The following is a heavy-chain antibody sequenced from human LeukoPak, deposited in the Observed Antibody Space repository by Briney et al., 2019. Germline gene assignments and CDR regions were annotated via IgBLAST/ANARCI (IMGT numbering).Heavy chain of an antibody. V-gene: IGHV4-34*01. CDR1: AGSFSGYY. D-gene: IGHD2-15*01. J-gene: IGHJ6*03. CDR2: INHSGST. CDR3: ARGQGYCSGGSCYSSPNYYYYYMDV. Sequence: PSETLSLTCAVYAGSFSGYYWSWIRQPPGKGLEWIGEINHSGSTNCNPSLKSRVTISVDSSKNQFSLKLSSVTAADTAVYYCARGQGYCSGGSCYSSPNYYYYYMDVWGKGTTVTVSS.